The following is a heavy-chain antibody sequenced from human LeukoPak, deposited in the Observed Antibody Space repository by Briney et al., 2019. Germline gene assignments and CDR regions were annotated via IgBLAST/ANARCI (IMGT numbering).Heavy chain of an antibody. D-gene: IGHD6-13*01. CDR3: ARVPLAAAGSGAFDI. Sequence: GASVKVSCKASGYTFTGYYMHWVRQAPGQGLEWMGWINPNSGGTNYAQKFQGRVTMTRDTSITTAYMELSRPSSDDTAVYYCARVPLAAAGSGAFDIWGQGTMVTVSS. V-gene: IGHV1-2*02. CDR1: GYTFTGYY. CDR2: INPNSGGT. J-gene: IGHJ3*02.